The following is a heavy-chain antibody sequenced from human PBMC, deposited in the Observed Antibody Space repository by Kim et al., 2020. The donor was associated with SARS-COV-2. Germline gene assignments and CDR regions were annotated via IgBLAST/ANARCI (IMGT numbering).Heavy chain of an antibody. J-gene: IGHJ6*03. Sequence: YRPSLKRRVTLSADTSKNQFYLRLSFVPAADTAVYYCARIDSSYFYMDVWGKGTSVIVSS. V-gene: IGHV4-39*01. CDR3: ARIDSSYFYMDV.